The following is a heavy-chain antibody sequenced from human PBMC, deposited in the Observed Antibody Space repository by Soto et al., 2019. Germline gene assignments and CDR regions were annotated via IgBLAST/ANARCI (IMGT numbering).Heavy chain of an antibody. CDR2: ISSSSSYT. CDR1: GFTFSDYY. CDR3: AREGYSSSWYGWFDP. Sequence: QVQLVESGGGLVKPGGSLRLSCAASGFTFSDYYMSWIRQAPGQGLEWVSYISSSSSYTNYADSVKGRFTISRDNAKNSLYLQMNSLRAEDTAVYYCAREGYSSSWYGWFDPWGQGTLVTVSS. D-gene: IGHD6-13*01. V-gene: IGHV3-11*06. J-gene: IGHJ5*02.